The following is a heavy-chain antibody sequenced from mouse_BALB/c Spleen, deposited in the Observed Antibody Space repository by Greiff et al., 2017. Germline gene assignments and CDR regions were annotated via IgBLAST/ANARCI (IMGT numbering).Heavy chain of an antibody. CDR2: IYPGNSDT. J-gene: IGHJ3*01. V-gene: IGHV1-5*01. CDR3: TRSLTTADPPVAY. D-gene: IGHD1-2*01. CDR1: GYTFTSYW. Sequence: DVKLQESGTVLARPGASVKMSCKASGYTFTSYWMHWVKQRPGQGLEWIGAIYPGNSDTSYNQKFKGKAKLTAVTSTSTAYMELSSLTNEDSAVYYCTRSLTTADPPVAYWGQGTLVTVSA.